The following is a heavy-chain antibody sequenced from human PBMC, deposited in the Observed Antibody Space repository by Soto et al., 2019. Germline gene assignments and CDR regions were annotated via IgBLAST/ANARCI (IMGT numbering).Heavy chain of an antibody. J-gene: IGHJ6*02. D-gene: IGHD1-20*01. CDR1: GFTFSSYA. Sequence: EVQLLESGGGLVQPGGSLRLSCAASGFTFSSYAMSWVRQAPGKGLEWVSAISGSGGSTYYADSVKGRFTISRDNSKNTLYLQMNSLRAEDTAVYYCARGVNWNDDYYYYGMDVWGQGTTVTVSS. CDR2: ISGSGGST. V-gene: IGHV3-23*01. CDR3: ARGVNWNDDYYYYGMDV.